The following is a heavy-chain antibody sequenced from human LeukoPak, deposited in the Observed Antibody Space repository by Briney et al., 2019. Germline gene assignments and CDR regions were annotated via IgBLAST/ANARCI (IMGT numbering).Heavy chain of an antibody. Sequence: GGSLRLSCAASGFTFSSYGMHWVRQAPGKGLEWVSAINPSGGNTYYADSVRGRFTISRDNAKNSLYLQMNSLRAEDTAVYYCATLSEMGDYWGQGTLVTVSS. CDR3: ATLSEMGDY. V-gene: IGHV3-21*01. CDR1: GFTFSSYG. CDR2: INPSGGNT. J-gene: IGHJ4*02. D-gene: IGHD2-8*01.